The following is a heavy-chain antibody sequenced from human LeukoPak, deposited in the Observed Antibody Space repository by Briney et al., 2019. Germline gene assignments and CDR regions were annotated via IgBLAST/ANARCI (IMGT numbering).Heavy chain of an antibody. CDR1: GGSFSGYY. J-gene: IGHJ6*03. Sequence: SETLSLTCAVYGGSFSGYYWSWIRQPPGKGLEWIGEINHSGSTNYNPSLKSLVTISVDTSKNQFSLKLSSVTAADTAVYYCARGRRYYYYYMDVWGKGTTVTVSS. CDR3: ARGRRYYYYYMDV. CDR2: INHSGST. V-gene: IGHV4-34*01.